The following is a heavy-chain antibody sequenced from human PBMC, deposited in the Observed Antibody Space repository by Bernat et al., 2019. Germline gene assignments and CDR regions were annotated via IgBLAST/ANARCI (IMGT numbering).Heavy chain of an antibody. CDR1: GFTFSGHD. V-gene: IGHV3-33*01. D-gene: IGHD6-13*01. Sequence: QVQLVESGGGVVQPGRSLRLSCAASGFTFSGHDMHWVRQAPGKGLEWVALIWSDGSNKYYGDSVKGRFTISRDNSNNTLYLQMSSLRAEDTAVYYWARGLGSSRCLDHWGQGTLVPVS. CDR2: IWSDGSNK. CDR3: ARGLGSSRCLDH. J-gene: IGHJ4*02.